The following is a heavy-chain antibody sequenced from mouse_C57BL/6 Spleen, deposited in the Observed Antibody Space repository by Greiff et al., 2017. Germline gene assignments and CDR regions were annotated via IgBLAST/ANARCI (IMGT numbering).Heavy chain of an antibody. CDR2: ISYDGSN. V-gene: IGHV3-6*01. CDR1: GYSITSGYY. D-gene: IGHD2-2*01. Sequence: EVKLEESGPGLVKPSQSLSLTCSVPGYSITSGYYWNWIRQFPGNKLEWMGYISYDGSNNYNPSLKNRISITLDTSKNQFFLKLNSVTTEYTATYYCARDIYYGYDGAMDYWGQGTSVTVSS. J-gene: IGHJ4*01. CDR3: ARDIYYGYDGAMDY.